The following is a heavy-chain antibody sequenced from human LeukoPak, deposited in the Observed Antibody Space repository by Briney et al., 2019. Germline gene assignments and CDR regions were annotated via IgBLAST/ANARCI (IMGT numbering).Heavy chain of an antibody. J-gene: IGHJ4*02. Sequence: ASVKVSCKASGYTFTSYGISWVRQAPGQGLEWMGWISAYNGNTNYAQKLQGRVAMTTDTSTSTAYMELRSLRSDDTAVYYCATTLGGAGVFDYWGQGTLVTVSS. V-gene: IGHV1-18*01. CDR2: ISAYNGNT. CDR3: ATTLGGAGVFDY. D-gene: IGHD6-19*01. CDR1: GYTFTSYG.